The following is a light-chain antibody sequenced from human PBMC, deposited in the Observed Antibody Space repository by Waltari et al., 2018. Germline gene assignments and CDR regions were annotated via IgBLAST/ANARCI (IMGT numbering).Light chain of an antibody. CDR2: AAS. CDR1: QGISSY. V-gene: IGKV1-39*01. CDR3: QQSYTPPSLT. Sequence: DIQMTQSPSSLSASVGDRVTITCRASQGISSYLNWYQQKAGKAPKLLIYAASNLQNGVPSRFRGRGSVTDFTLTINSLQLEDFATYYCQQSYTPPSLTFGQGTKVEIK. J-gene: IGKJ1*01.